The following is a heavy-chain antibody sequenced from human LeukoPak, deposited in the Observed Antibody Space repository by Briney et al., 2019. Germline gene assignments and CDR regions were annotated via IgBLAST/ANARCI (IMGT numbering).Heavy chain of an antibody. D-gene: IGHD3-10*01. CDR1: GYTLTELS. CDR3: ARGSMVRGL. V-gene: IGHV1-8*01. J-gene: IGHJ4*02. CDR2: MNPNSGNT. Sequence: ASVKVSCKVSGYTLTELSMHWVRQATGQGLEWMGWMNPNSGNTGYAQKFQGRVTMTRNTSISTAYMELSSLRSEDTAVYYCARGSMVRGLWGQGTLVTVSS.